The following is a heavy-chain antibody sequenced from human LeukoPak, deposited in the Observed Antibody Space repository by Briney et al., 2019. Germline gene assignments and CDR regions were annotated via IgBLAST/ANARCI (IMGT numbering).Heavy chain of an antibody. CDR2: ISYDGSNK. J-gene: IGHJ6*02. V-gene: IGHV3-30-3*01. CDR3: ASPQYDFWSGYYYYGMDV. Sequence: PGGSLRLSCAASGFTFSSYAMHWVRRAPGKGLEWVAVISYDGSNKYYADSVKGRFTISRDNSKNTLYLQMNSLRAEDTAVYYCASPQYDFWSGYYYYGMDVWGQGTTVTVSS. D-gene: IGHD3-3*01. CDR1: GFTFSSYA.